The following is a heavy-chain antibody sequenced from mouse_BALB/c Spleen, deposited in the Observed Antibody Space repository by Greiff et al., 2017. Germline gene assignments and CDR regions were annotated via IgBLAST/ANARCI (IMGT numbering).Heavy chain of an antibody. Sequence: EVQVVESGGGLVKPGGSLKLSCAASGFTFSSYAMSWVRQTPEKRLEWVASISSGGSTYYPDSVKGRFTISRDNARNILYLQMSSLRSEDTAMYYCAREGLRRPWFAYWGQGTLVTVSA. CDR1: GFTFSSYA. CDR3: AREGLRRPWFAY. D-gene: IGHD2-4*01. J-gene: IGHJ3*01. CDR2: ISSGGST. V-gene: IGHV5-6-5*01.